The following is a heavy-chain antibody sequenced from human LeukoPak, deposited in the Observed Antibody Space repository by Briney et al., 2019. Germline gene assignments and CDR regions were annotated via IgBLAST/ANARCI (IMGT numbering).Heavy chain of an antibody. D-gene: IGHD6-6*01. CDR1: GFTFSGSA. CDR3: TLSSSSSDY. V-gene: IGHV3-15*01. CDR2: IKSKTDGGTT. J-gene: IGHJ4*02. Sequence: GGSLRLSCAASGFTFSGSAMHWVRQASGKGLEWVGRIKSKTDGGTTDYAAPVKGRFTISRDDSKNTLYLQMNSLKTEDTAVYYCTLSSSSSDYWGQGTLVTVSS.